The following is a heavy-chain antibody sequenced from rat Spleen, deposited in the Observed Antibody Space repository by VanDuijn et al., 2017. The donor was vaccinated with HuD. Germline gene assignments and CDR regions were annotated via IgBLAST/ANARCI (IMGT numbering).Heavy chain of an antibody. J-gene: IGHJ3*01. CDR1: GFTFSDYA. V-gene: IGHV5-25*01. CDR2: ITNIAGRT. CDR3: ARQGGFAY. Sequence: EVQLVESGGGLVQPGRSLKLSCAASGFTFSDYAMVWVRQAPTKGLEWVASITNIAGRTHYPDSVKGRFTISRDIAKSTLYLQMDSLRSEDTATYYCARQGGFAYWGQGTLVTVSS.